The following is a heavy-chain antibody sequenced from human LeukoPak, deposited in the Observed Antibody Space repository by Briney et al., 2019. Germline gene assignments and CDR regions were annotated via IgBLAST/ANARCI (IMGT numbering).Heavy chain of an antibody. V-gene: IGHV4-61*08. J-gene: IGHJ4*02. CDR3: ARGGSRVISSSDFDS. D-gene: IGHD6-6*01. CDR1: GGSISNGGHY. CDR2: VYYGGST. Sequence: SETLSLTCTVSGGSISNGGHYWSWIRHLPGKGLEWFGYVYYGGSTDYSPSLKSRVTVSVDTSRNQFSLRLSSVTAADTAVYYCARGGSRVISSSDFDSWGQGILVTVSS.